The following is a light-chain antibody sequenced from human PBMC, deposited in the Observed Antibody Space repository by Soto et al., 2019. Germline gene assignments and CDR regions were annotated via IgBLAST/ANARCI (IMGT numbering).Light chain of an antibody. J-gene: IGKJ1*01. V-gene: IGKV3-20*01. Sequence: EIVLTQSPGTLSLSPGERATLSCRASQSVSSSYLAWYQQKPGQAPRLLIYGASSRATGIPDRFSGSGSGTDFTLTISRLEPEDFAVYYCQQYGSSLAWGTFGQGTKVEIK. CDR3: QQYGSSLAWGT. CDR2: GAS. CDR1: QSVSSSY.